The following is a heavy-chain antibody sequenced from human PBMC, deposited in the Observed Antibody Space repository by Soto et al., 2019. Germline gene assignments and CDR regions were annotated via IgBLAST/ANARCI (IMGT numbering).Heavy chain of an antibody. CDR1: GFTFSGSA. V-gene: IGHV3-73*01. D-gene: IGHD6-19*01. CDR3: TRLEASSGWYLFPKSSDAFDI. J-gene: IGHJ3*02. CDR2: IRSKANSYAT. Sequence: GGSLRLSCAASGFTFSGSAMHWVRQASGKGLEWVGRIRSKANSYATAYAASVKGRFTISRDDSKNTAYLQMNSLKTEDTAVYYCTRLEASSGWYLFPKSSDAFDIWGQGTMVTVSS.